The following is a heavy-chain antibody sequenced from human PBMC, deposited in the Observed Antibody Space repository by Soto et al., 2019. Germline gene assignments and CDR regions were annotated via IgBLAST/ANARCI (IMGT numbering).Heavy chain of an antibody. Sequence: GGSLRLSCAASGFTFSSYGMHWVRQAPGKGLEWVAVISYDGSNKYYADSVKGRFTISRDNSKNTLYLQMNSLRAEDTAVYYCAKDLVSWAGVLSRLLFPAFDYWGQGTLVTVSS. CDR1: GFTFSSYG. V-gene: IGHV3-30*18. CDR2: ISYDGSNK. D-gene: IGHD2-21*02. J-gene: IGHJ4*02. CDR3: AKDLVSWAGVLSRLLFPAFDY.